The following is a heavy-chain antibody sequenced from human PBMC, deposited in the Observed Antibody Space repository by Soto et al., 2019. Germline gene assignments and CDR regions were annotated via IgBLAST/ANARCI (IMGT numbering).Heavy chain of an antibody. Sequence: SETLSLTCTVSGGSISSSSYYWGWIRQPPGKGLEWIGSIYYSGSTNYNPSLKSRVTMSVDTSKNQFSLKLNPATAADTAVYYCARLPAATEYYFDSWGQGTLVTVSS. CDR3: ARLPAATEYYFDS. CDR2: IYYSGST. V-gene: IGHV4-39*07. D-gene: IGHD2-2*01. J-gene: IGHJ4*02. CDR1: GGSISSSSYY.